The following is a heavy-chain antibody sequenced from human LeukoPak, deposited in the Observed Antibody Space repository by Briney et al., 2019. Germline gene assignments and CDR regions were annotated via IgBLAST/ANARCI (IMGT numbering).Heavy chain of an antibody. CDR1: LGSLSSGGCY. Sequence: PQTLSLTRSLSLGSLSSGGCYWKWIRQHARRGLEWIGCIDFRGTTYSNPPVKRRTIISVSTSKNQLPLRLSYVTAADTAVYYCARSLRFLVNYSGLDVWGQGTTVSVSS. CDR2: IDFRGTT. D-gene: IGHD3-3*01. CDR3: ARSLRFLVNYSGLDV. V-gene: IGHV4-31*03. J-gene: IGHJ6*02.